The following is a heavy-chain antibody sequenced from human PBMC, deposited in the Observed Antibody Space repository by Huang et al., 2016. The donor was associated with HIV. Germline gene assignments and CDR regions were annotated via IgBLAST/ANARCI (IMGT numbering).Heavy chain of an antibody. J-gene: IGHJ6*02. D-gene: IGHD6-13*01. CDR3: ARGGPYSRDYYYYGMDV. CDR1: GGSISSYY. CDR2: MHYSGST. Sequence: QVQLQESGPGLVKPSETLSLTCTVSGGSISSYYWSWIRQPPGKGLEWIGYMHYSGSTNYNPARKSRFTTSVDTSKNQFFLKLSSVTAADTAVYYCARGGPYSRDYYYYGMDVWGQGTTVTVSS. V-gene: IGHV4-59*01.